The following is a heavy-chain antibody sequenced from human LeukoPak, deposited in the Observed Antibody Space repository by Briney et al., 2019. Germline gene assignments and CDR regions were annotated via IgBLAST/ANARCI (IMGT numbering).Heavy chain of an antibody. J-gene: IGHJ6*03. CDR3: ARGYSGYDLEGDSSPYYYYYMDV. CDR2: INPSGGST. D-gene: IGHD5-12*01. V-gene: IGHV1-46*01. Sequence: ASVKVSCKASGYTFTSYYMHWVRQAPGQGLEWMGIINPSGGSTSYAQKFQGRVTMTRDMSTSIVYMELSSLRSEDTAVYYCARGYSGYDLEGDSSPYYYYYMDVWGKGTTVTVSS. CDR1: GYTFTSYY.